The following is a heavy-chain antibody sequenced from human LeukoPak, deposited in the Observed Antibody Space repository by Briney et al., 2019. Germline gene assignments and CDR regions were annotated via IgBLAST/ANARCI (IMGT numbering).Heavy chain of an antibody. Sequence: PGGSLRLSCAASGFSFSSHGMSWVRQAPGKGLEWVTSIRSDSSYIYYADSVKGRFTISRDNAKNSLYLQMNSLRAEDTAVYYCARGPGWIQLWAYYYYYYMDVWGKGTTVTVSS. CDR3: ARGPGWIQLWAYYYYYYMDV. V-gene: IGHV3-21*01. CDR2: IRSDSSYI. J-gene: IGHJ6*03. D-gene: IGHD5-18*01. CDR1: GFSFSSHG.